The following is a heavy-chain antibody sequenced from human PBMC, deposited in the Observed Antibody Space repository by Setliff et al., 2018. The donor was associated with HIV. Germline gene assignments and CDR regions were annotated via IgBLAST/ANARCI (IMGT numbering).Heavy chain of an antibody. Sequence: ASVKVSCKASGYTFINYYMHWVRQAPGQGLEWMGIINPNGGGTSYAQKFQGRLTMTRDTSTSTAYMELSSLTSDDTAIYYCARGRLSWSPDFWGQGTLVTVSS. CDR3: ARGRLSWSPDF. J-gene: IGHJ4*02. CDR1: GYTFINYY. V-gene: IGHV1-46*01. CDR2: INPNGGGT.